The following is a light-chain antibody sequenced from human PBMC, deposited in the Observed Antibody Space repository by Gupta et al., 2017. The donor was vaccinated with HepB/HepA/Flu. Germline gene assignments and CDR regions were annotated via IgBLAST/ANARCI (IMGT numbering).Light chain of an antibody. CDR2: RNN. CDR3: APWDDSLSGGG. Sequence: QSVLTQPPPASGTPGQRFTISCSGSSSNIGSNYVYWYQQLPGTAPKLLIYRNNQRPSGVPDRFSGSKSGTSASLAISGLRSEDEADYYCAPWDDSLSGGGFGGGTKMTVL. CDR1: SSNIGSNY. J-gene: IGLJ3*02. V-gene: IGLV1-47*01.